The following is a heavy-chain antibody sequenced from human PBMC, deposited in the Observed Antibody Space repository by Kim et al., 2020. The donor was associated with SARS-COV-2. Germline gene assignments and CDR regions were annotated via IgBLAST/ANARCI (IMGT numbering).Heavy chain of an antibody. CDR2: INHSGST. D-gene: IGHD3-9*01. J-gene: IGHJ6*02. CDR1: GGSFSGYY. V-gene: IGHV4-34*01. CDR3: ARRYFDLNSKMDYYYGMDV. Sequence: SETLSLTCAVYGGSFSGYYWSWIRQPPGKGLEWIGEINHSGSTNYNPSLKSRVTISVDTSKNQFSLKLSSVTAADTAVYYCARRYFDLNSKMDYYYGMDVWGQGTTVTASS.